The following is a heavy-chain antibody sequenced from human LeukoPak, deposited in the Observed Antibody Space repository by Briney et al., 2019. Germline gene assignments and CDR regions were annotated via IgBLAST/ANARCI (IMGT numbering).Heavy chain of an antibody. CDR3: ARGRRYSGYDSGFDY. J-gene: IGHJ4*02. V-gene: IGHV4-4*07. CDR2: IYTSGST. CDR1: GGSISSYY. Sequence: SETLSLTCTVSGGSISSYYWSWIRQPAGKGLEWIGRIYTSGSTNYNPSLKSRVTMSVDTSKYQFSLKLSSVTAADTAVYYCARGRRYSGYDSGFDYWGQGTLVTVSS. D-gene: IGHD5-12*01.